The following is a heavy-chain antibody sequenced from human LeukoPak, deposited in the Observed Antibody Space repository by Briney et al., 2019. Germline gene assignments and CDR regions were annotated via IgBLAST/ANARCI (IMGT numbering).Heavy chain of an antibody. Sequence: SETLSLTCAVYGGSLSGYYWSWIRQPPGKGLEWIGEITHSGSTNYNPSLKSRVTISVDTSKNQFSLKLSSVTAADTAVYYCARGYSSSSSRGGPRYYYYYYYMDVWGKGTTVTVSS. CDR2: ITHSGST. CDR3: ARGYSSSSSRGGPRYYYYYYYMDV. J-gene: IGHJ6*03. V-gene: IGHV4-34*01. D-gene: IGHD6-6*01. CDR1: GGSLSGYY.